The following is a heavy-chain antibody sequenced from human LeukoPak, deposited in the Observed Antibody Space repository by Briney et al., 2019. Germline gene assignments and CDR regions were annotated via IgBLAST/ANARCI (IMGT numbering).Heavy chain of an antibody. CDR1: GFTFSSYA. CDR2: ISGSGGST. J-gene: IGHJ4*02. D-gene: IGHD3-10*01. Sequence: GGSLRLPCAASGFTFSSYAMSWVRQAPGKGLEWVSAISGSGGSTYYADSVKGRFTISRDNSKNTLYLQMNSLRAEDTAVYYCAKTYGSGSYFDYWGQGTLVTVSS. CDR3: AKTYGSGSYFDY. V-gene: IGHV3-23*01.